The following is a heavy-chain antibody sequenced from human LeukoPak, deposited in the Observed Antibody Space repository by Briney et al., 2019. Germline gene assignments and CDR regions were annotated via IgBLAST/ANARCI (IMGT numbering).Heavy chain of an antibody. D-gene: IGHD7-27*01. CDR2: IYTSGNT. CDR1: GDSISSGNYY. V-gene: IGHV4-61*02. Sequence: SETLSLTXTVSGDSISSGNYYWTWLRQPAGTGLEWIGRIYTSGNTNYNPSLKSQVTISMDTSKNQFSLNLNSVTAADTAVYYCARDRAGDSFDIWGQGTMVTVSS. J-gene: IGHJ3*02. CDR3: ARDRAGDSFDI.